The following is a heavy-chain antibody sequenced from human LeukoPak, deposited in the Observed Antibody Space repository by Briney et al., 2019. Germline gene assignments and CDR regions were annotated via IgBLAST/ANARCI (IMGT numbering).Heavy chain of an antibody. J-gene: IGHJ4*02. V-gene: IGHV1-8*01. CDR1: GYTFTSYD. D-gene: IGHD3-10*01. CDR3: ARGRTFTGYYGSGSSDFDY. Sequence: ASVKVSWKASGYTFTSYDINWVRQATGQGLEWMGWMNPNSGNTGYAQKFQGRVTMTRNTSISTAYMELSSLRSEDTAVYYCARGRTFTGYYGSGSSDFDYWGQGTLVTVSS. CDR2: MNPNSGNT.